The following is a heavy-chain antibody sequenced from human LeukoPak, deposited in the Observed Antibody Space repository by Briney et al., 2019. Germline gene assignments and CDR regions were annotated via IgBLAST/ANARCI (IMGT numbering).Heavy chain of an antibody. J-gene: IGHJ4*02. V-gene: IGHV1-2*02. CDR3: AKGKGSGSYFPLDY. CDR2: SNPNSGGT. Sequence: ASVKVSCKASGYTFIGYYMRWVRQAPGQGLEWMGWSNPNSGGTNYAQKFQGRVTMTRDTSINTAYMELSSLTSDDTAVYYCAKGKGSGSYFPLDYWGQGTPVTVSS. D-gene: IGHD1-26*01. CDR1: GYTFIGYY.